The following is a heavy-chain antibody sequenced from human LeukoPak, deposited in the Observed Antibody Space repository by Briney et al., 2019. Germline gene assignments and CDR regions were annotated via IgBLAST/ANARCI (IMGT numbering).Heavy chain of an antibody. J-gene: IGHJ3*02. CDR2: IKSKTDGGTT. CDR3: PYGSGSYSNDAFDI. V-gene: IGHV3-15*01. D-gene: IGHD3-10*01. Sequence: PGGSLRLSCAASGFTFSNAWMSWVRQAPGKGLEWVGRIKSKTDGGTTDYAAPVKGRFTISRDDSENTLYLQMNSLKTQDTAVYYCPYGSGSYSNDAFDIWGQGTMVTVSS. CDR1: GFTFSNAW.